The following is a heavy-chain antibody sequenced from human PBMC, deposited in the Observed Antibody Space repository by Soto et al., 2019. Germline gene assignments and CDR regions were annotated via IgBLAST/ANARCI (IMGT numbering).Heavy chain of an antibody. CDR3: ARPGSTLWFGEFYDY. J-gene: IGHJ4*02. CDR1: GYSFTSYW. CDR2: IDPSDSYT. Sequence: GESLKISCKGSGYSFTSYWISWVRQMPGKGLEWMGRIDPSDSYTNYSPSFQGHVTISADKSISTAYLQWSSLKASDTAMYYCARPGSTLWFGEFYDYWGQETLVTVS. D-gene: IGHD3-10*01. V-gene: IGHV5-10-1*01.